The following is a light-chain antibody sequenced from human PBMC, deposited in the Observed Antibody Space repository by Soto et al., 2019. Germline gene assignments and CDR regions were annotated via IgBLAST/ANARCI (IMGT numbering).Light chain of an antibody. V-gene: IGKV4-1*01. CDR3: HQYYGSPYS. J-gene: IGKJ2*01. CDR2: VAS. CDR1: RTVLSTADNQNL. Sequence: DIAMTQSPDSLVVSLGERATINCKSGRTVLSTADNQNLLAWYQQRPGQPPNLLIYVASTRASGVPDRFIGSGSATEFTLTVAGLQPEDVAVYYCHQYYGSPYSFGQGTRLQI.